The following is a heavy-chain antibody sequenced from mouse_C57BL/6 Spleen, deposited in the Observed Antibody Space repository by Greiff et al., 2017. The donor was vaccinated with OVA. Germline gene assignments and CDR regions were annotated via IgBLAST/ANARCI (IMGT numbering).Heavy chain of an antibody. J-gene: IGHJ3*01. D-gene: IGHD1-1*01. Sequence: EVQLQQSGPELVKPGASVKISCKASGYTFTDYYMNWVKQSHGKSLEWIGDINPNNGGTSYNQKFKGKATLTVDKSSSTAYMELRSLTSEDSAVYYCARHDYGSTWFAYWGQGTLVTVSA. CDR3: ARHDYGSTWFAY. CDR1: GYTFTDYY. V-gene: IGHV1-26*01. CDR2: INPNNGGT.